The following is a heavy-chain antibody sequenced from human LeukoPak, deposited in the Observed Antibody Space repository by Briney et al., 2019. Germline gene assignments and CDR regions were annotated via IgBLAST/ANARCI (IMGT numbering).Heavy chain of an antibody. Sequence: ASVKVSCKVSGYTLTELSMHWVRQAPGKGLEWMGRFDSEDGETNYAQKVQGRVTMTEDTSTDTAYMELNSLRSDDTAVYYCAGDPQRRSGGNCYRFDYWGPGTLVTVSS. J-gene: IGHJ4*02. CDR1: GYTLTELS. D-gene: IGHD2-15*01. CDR2: FDSEDGET. CDR3: AGDPQRRSGGNCYRFDY. V-gene: IGHV1-24*01.